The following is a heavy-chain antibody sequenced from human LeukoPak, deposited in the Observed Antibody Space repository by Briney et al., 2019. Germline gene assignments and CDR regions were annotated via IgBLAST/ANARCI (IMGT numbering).Heavy chain of an antibody. J-gene: IGHJ4*02. CDR2: IHHSGST. D-gene: IGHD6-13*01. CDR1: GGSINSHY. CDR3: ARDLYSSSWTHFDY. V-gene: IGHV4-59*11. Sequence: SETLSLTCIVSGGSINSHYWSWIRQPPGKGLEWIGHIHHSGSTNYNPSLKSRVTMSVDTSKNQFSLKLSSVTAADTAVYYCARDLYSSSWTHFDYWGQGTLVTVSS.